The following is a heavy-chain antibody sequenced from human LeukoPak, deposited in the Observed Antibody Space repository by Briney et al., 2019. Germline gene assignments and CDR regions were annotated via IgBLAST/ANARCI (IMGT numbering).Heavy chain of an antibody. D-gene: IGHD2/OR15-2a*01. V-gene: IGHV3-74*01. Sequence: GGSLRLSCAASGFTFSLYWIHWVCQAPGKGLVWVSRINSDGSSTNYADSVKGRFTISRDNAKNTVYLQMNSLRAEDTAVYYCARDTSYGMDVWGQGTTVTVSS. CDR2: INSDGSST. J-gene: IGHJ6*02. CDR1: GFTFSLYW. CDR3: ARDTSYGMDV.